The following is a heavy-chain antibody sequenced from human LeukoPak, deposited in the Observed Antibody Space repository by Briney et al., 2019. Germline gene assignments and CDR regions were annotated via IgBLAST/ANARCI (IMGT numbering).Heavy chain of an antibody. CDR2: IYTSGST. CDR1: GGSISSYY. J-gene: IGHJ4*02. D-gene: IGHD3-10*01. Sequence: SETLSLTCTVSGGSISSYYWSWIRQPAGKGLEWIGRIYTSGSTNYNPSLKSRVTMSVDTSKNQFSLKLSSVTAADTAVYYCARTYYYGSGSYYFDYWGQGTLVTVSS. CDR3: ARTYYYGSGSYYFDY. V-gene: IGHV4-4*07.